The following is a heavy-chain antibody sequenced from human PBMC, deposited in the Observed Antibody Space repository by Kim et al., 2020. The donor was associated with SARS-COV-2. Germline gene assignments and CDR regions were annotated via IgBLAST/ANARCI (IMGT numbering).Heavy chain of an antibody. CDR3: ARDLVVAGPHYYYYYGMDV. D-gene: IGHD6-19*01. Sequence: SRVTISVDTSKNQFSLKLSSVTAADTAVYYCARDLVVAGPHYYYYYGMDVWGQGTTVTVSS. J-gene: IGHJ6*02. V-gene: IGHV4-59*01.